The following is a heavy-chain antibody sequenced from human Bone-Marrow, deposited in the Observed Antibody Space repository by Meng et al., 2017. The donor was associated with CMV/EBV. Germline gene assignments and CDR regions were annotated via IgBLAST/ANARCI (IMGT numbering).Heavy chain of an antibody. CDR1: GYTFTSYG. Sequence: ASVKVSCKASGYTFTSYGISWVRQAPGQGLEWMGWISAYNGNTNYAQKLQGRVTMTRDTSISTAYMELSRLRSDDTAVYYCARDRWVGRIAAPAVVWGQGTTVTGSS. V-gene: IGHV1-18*01. D-gene: IGHD6-13*01. CDR3: ARDRWVGRIAAPAVV. CDR2: ISAYNGNT. J-gene: IGHJ6*01.